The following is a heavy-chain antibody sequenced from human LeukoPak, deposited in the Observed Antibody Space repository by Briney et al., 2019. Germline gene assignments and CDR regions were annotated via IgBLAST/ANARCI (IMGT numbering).Heavy chain of an antibody. D-gene: IGHD6-13*01. CDR3: AKDFGSSPTLY. V-gene: IGHV3-23*01. J-gene: IGHJ4*02. Sequence: GGSLRLSCAVSGFTFNKFAMSWVRQAPGKGLEWVSAISSGGSSTYYPDSVKGRFTISRDNSKNTLYLQMNSLRAEDTAVYYCAKDFGSSPTLYWGQGTLVTVSS. CDR1: GFTFNKFA. CDR2: ISSGGSST.